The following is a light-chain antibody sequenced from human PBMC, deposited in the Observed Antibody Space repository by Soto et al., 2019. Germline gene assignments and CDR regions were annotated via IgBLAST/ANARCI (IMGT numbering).Light chain of an antibody. Sequence: DIQMTQSPSTVSASVGYRFSTTCRASQSISSWLAWYQQKPGKAPKLLIYDASSLESGVPSRFSGSGSGTEFTLTISSLQPDDFATYYCQQYNSYSRTFGQGTKVDIK. CDR1: QSISSW. V-gene: IGKV1-5*01. CDR2: DAS. J-gene: IGKJ1*01. CDR3: QQYNSYSRT.